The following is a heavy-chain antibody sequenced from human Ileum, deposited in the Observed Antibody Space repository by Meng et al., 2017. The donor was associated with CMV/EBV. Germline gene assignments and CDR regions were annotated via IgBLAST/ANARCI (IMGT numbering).Heavy chain of an antibody. CDR3: ARRVGDF. V-gene: IGHV4-31*03. Sequence: LSLTCTVSGASISSGGYYWTWIRQHPGKGLEWMGYIYFGGRALYNPSLKTRLTISMDASANQFALRLTSVTAADTAFYYCARRVGDFWGPGTLVTVSS. CDR1: GASISSGGYY. J-gene: IGHJ4*02. CDR2: IYFGGRA.